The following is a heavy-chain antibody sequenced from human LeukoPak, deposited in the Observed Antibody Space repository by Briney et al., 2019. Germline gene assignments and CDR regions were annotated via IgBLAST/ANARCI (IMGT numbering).Heavy chain of an antibody. J-gene: IGHJ4*02. CDR1: GGSISSGSYY. CDR3: ARLKSGYYYDSGASDY. Sequence: PSETLSLTCTVSGGSISSGSYYWSWIRQPAGKGLEWIGEINHSGSTNYNPSLKSRVTISVDTSKNQFSLKLSSVTAADTAVYYCARLKSGYYYDSGASDYWGQGTLVTVSS. D-gene: IGHD3-22*01. V-gene: IGHV4-61*10. CDR2: INHSGST.